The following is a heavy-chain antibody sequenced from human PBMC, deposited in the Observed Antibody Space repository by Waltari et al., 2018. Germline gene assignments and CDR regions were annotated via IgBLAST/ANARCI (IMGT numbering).Heavy chain of an antibody. CDR3: ARVEGGYDWHYFDY. V-gene: IGHV3-21*03. D-gene: IGHD5-12*01. Sequence: EVQLVESGGGLVKPGGSLRLSCAASGFTFSSYSMNWVRQAPGKGLEWVSSISSSSSYIYYAYSVKGRFTISRDNAKNSLYLQMNSLRAEDTAVYYCARVEGGYDWHYFDYWGQGTLVTVSS. CDR1: GFTFSSYS. J-gene: IGHJ4*02. CDR2: ISSSSSYI.